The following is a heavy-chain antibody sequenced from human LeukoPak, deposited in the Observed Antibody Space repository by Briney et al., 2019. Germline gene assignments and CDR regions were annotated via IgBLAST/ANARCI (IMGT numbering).Heavy chain of an antibody. CDR1: GGSLSSIGYF. CDR3: ARRVDTTRGYYYFYMHV. CDR2: IYDSGTK. D-gene: IGHD5-18*01. Sequence: PSETLSLTCSVSGGSLSSIGYFWDWFRQSPGKGLEWIGTIYDSGTKYYNPSLKSRVTISVDTSKNHLPLRLSSVTAADTAVYYCARRVDTTRGYYYFYMHVWGKGTTVTVSS. J-gene: IGHJ6*03. V-gene: IGHV4-39*02.